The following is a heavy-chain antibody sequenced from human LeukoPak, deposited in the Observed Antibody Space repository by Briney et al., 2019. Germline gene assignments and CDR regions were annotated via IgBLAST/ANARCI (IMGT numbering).Heavy chain of an antibody. V-gene: IGHV3-43*01. Sequence: GGSLKLSCAASGFTFDDYPMHWARQVPGKGLEWVSLISWDGRGKHYAESMEGRLTISRDNSKNSLYLQMNSLRIEDSGLYYCAKGRGLGYNEVFEFWGQGTRVTVSS. J-gene: IGHJ4*02. CDR1: GFTFDDYP. CDR3: AKGRGLGYNEVFEF. CDR2: ISWDGRGK. D-gene: IGHD5-24*01.